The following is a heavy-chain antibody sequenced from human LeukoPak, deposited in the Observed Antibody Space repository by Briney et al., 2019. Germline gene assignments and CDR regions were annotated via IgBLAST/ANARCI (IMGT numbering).Heavy chain of an antibody. CDR3: TRRSGSRSN. CDR1: GDSIRSDTDY. V-gene: IGHV4-39*01. J-gene: IGHJ4*02. CDR2: IYYTGST. D-gene: IGHD1-26*01. Sequence: SETLSLTCTVSGDSIRSDTDYWGWIRQPPGKGLEWIATIYYTGSTNYNPSLKSRVSISIGTSKNQFSLTLNSVTAADTAVYYCTRRSGSRSNWGQGTLVTVSS.